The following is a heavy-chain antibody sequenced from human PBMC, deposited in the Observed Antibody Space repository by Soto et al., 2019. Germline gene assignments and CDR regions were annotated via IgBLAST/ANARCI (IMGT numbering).Heavy chain of an antibody. Sequence: EVQLVESGGGPVQAGGSLRLSCAASGLTLSNYWMQWVRQGPGKGLVWVAHINSDGITTKYAESVKGRFTISRDDAKNMLYLQMNSLRHDDMAVYYCAKVKGGSGPRGDPLDLWGQGILVTVSS. J-gene: IGHJ5*02. V-gene: IGHV3-74*03. CDR3: AKVKGGSGPRGDPLDL. CDR1: GLTLSNYW. D-gene: IGHD6-19*01. CDR2: INSDGITT.